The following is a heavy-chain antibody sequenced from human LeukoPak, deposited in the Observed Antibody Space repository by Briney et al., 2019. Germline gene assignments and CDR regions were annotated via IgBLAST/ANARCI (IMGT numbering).Heavy chain of an antibody. Sequence: SVRVSCKASGGTFSSYAISWVRQAPGQGLEWMGGIIPIFGTANYAQKFQGRVTITADESTSTAYMELSSLRSEDTAVYYCASSIDSSGWYVNFDYWGQGTLVTVSS. CDR3: ASSIDSSGWYVNFDY. V-gene: IGHV1-69*13. J-gene: IGHJ4*02. CDR1: GGTFSSYA. D-gene: IGHD6-19*01. CDR2: IIPIFGTA.